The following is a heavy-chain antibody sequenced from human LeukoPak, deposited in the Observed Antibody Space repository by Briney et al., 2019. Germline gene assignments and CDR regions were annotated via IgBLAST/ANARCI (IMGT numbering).Heavy chain of an antibody. CDR3: AREAQWYYDFWSGYYRSHWFDP. CDR1: GGSISSSSYF. CDR2: IYYSGST. J-gene: IGHJ5*02. V-gene: IGHV4-39*07. D-gene: IGHD3-3*01. Sequence: SETLSLTCTVSGGSISSSSYFWGWIRQPPGKGLEWIGSIYYSGSTYYNPSLKSRVTISVDTSKNQFSLKLSSVTAADTAVYYCAREAQWYYDFWSGYYRSHWFDPWGQGTLVTVSS.